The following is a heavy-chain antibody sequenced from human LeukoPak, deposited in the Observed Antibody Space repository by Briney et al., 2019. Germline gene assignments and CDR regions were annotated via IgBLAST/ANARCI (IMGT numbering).Heavy chain of an antibody. CDR1: GGSISSGGYY. D-gene: IGHD2-2*02. CDR2: ISYTGST. Sequence: SQTLSLTCTVSGGSISSGGYYWSWIRQHPGKGLEWIGYISYTGSTYYNPSLKSRVIISVDTSKTQFSLMLSSVTAADTAVYYCTRNYCSSTSCYKRYFDYWGQGTLVTVSS. V-gene: IGHV4-31*03. J-gene: IGHJ4*02. CDR3: TRNYCSSTSCYKRYFDY.